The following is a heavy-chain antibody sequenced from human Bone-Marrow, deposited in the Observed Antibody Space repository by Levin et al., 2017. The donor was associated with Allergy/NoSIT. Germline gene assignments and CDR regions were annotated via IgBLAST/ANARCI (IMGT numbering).Heavy chain of an antibody. CDR1: GFTFSSYW. Sequence: GESLKISCAASGFTFSSYWMHWVRQAPGKGLVWVSRINSDWSSTSYADSVKGRFTISRDNAKNTLYLQMNSLRAEDTAVYYCAREDCGGDCYSGWFDPWGQGTLVTVSS. D-gene: IGHD2-21*02. J-gene: IGHJ5*02. V-gene: IGHV3-74*01. CDR2: INSDWSST. CDR3: AREDCGGDCYSGWFDP.